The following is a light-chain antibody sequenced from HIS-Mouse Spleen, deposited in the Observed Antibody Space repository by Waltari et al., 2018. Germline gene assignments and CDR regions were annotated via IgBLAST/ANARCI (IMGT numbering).Light chain of an antibody. Sequence: SYELPQPPSVSVSPGQPARIPCPGDPLPKQYAYWYQQKSGQAPVLVIYEDSKRPSGIPERFSGSSSGTMATLTISGAQVEDEADYYCYSTDSSGNHRVFGGGTKLTVL. CDR1: PLPKQY. CDR2: EDS. V-gene: IGLV3-10*01. J-gene: IGLJ2*01. CDR3: YSTDSSGNHRV.